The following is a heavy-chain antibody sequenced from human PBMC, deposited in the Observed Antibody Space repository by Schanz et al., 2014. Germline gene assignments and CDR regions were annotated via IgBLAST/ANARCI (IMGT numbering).Heavy chain of an antibody. D-gene: IGHD3-3*01. J-gene: IGHJ4*02. Sequence: EVQLLDSGGGLVQPGGSLRLSCAASGFTFSSYGMHWVRQAPGKGLEWVSSISSSSSYISYADSVKGRFTISRDNAKNSLYLQMNSLTAEDTAVYYCARGVRIDYWGQGTLVTVSS. CDR3: ARGVRIDY. CDR2: ISSSSSYI. V-gene: IGHV3-21*01. CDR1: GFTFSSYG.